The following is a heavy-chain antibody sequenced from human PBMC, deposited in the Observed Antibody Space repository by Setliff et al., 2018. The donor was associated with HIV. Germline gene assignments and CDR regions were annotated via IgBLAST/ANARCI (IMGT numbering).Heavy chain of an antibody. D-gene: IGHD4-17*01. CDR2: ISGSGGVT. CDR3: AKLKTTVVTPGDS. CDR1: GFSFNTYG. V-gene: IGHV3-23*01. J-gene: IGHJ4*02. Sequence: PGGSLRLSCEASGFSFNTYGMSWVRQAPGKGLEWVSDISGSGGVTYYADSVKGRFTISRDNSKNTLYLQMNSLRAEDTAIYYCAKLKTTVVTPGDSWGQGTLVTVSS.